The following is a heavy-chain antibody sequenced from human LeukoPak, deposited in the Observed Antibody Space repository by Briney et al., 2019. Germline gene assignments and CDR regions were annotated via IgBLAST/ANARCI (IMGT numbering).Heavy chain of an antibody. Sequence: ASVKVSCKASGYTFTSYAMNWVRQAPGQGLEWMGWINTNTGNPTYAQGITGRFVFSLDTSVSTAYLQISRLKAEDTAVYYCARVRHDYYDSSGYYYPSLDYWGQGTLVTVSS. CDR3: ARVRHDYYDSSGYYYPSLDY. CDR2: INTNTGNP. CDR1: GYTFTSYA. V-gene: IGHV7-4-1*02. J-gene: IGHJ4*02. D-gene: IGHD3-22*01.